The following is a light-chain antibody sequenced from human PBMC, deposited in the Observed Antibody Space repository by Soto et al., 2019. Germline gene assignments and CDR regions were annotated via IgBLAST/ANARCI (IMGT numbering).Light chain of an antibody. V-gene: IGKV1-5*01. J-gene: IGKJ1*01. CDR1: QSISNR. CDR3: QQYNSYPWT. CDR2: DAS. Sequence: DIQMTQSPSTLSASVGDSVTITCRASQSISNRLAWYQQKPGKAPKYLIYDASSLESGAPSMFSGRGSGTEFTLSISILQPDDFATYYCQQYNSYPWTFGPGTTGEIK.